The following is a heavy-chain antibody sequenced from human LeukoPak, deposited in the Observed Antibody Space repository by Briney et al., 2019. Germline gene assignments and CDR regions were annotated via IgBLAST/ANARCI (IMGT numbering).Heavy chain of an antibody. V-gene: IGHV4-39*07. CDR3: ARRTDDYNYLDY. Sequence: SETLSRTCTVSGGSISSISNYWGWLRQPPGKGLEWIGEINHSGSTNYNPSLKSRVIISVDTSKNQFSLKLSSVTAADTAVYYCARRTDDYNYLDYWGQGTLVTVSS. D-gene: IGHD5-24*01. CDR1: GGSISSISNY. CDR2: INHSGST. J-gene: IGHJ4*02.